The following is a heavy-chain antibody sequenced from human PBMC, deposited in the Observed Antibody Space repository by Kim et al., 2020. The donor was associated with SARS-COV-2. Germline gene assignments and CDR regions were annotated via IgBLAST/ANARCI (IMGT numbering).Heavy chain of an antibody. CDR1: GGSISSSSYY. CDR2: IYYSGST. CDR3: ARHFEDYDFTVGSYYYYGMDV. Sequence: SETLSLTCTVSGGSISSSSYYWGWIRQPPGKGLEWIGSIYYSGSTYYNPSLKSRVTISVDTSKNQFSLKLSSVTAADTAVYYCARHFEDYDFTVGSYYYYGMDVWGQGTTVTVSS. J-gene: IGHJ6*02. V-gene: IGHV4-39*01. D-gene: IGHD3-3*01.